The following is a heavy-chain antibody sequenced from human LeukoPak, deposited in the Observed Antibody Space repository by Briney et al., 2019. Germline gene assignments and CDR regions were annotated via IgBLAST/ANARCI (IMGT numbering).Heavy chain of an antibody. J-gene: IGHJ4*02. Sequence: GESLKISCKGSGYSFTSYWIGWVRQMPGKGLEWMGIIYPGDSDTRYSPSFQGQVTISADKSISTAYLQWSSLKASDTAMYYCARGGYYDSSGYRYFDYWGQGTPVTVSS. D-gene: IGHD3-22*01. CDR1: GYSFTSYW. CDR3: ARGGYYDSSGYRYFDY. CDR2: IYPGDSDT. V-gene: IGHV5-51*01.